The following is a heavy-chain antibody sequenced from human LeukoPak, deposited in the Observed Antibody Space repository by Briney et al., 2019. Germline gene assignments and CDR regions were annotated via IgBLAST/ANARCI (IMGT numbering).Heavy chain of an antibody. V-gene: IGHV3-30*04. Sequence: PGGSLRLSCAASGFTFSSYAMHWVRQAPGKGLEWVAVISYDGSNKYYADSVKGRFTVSRDNSKNMVYLQMNSLRTEDTARYYCARSFTMVRAYDYWGQGTLVTVSS. CDR3: ARSFTMVRAYDY. CDR1: GFTFSSYA. CDR2: ISYDGSNK. J-gene: IGHJ4*02. D-gene: IGHD3-10*01.